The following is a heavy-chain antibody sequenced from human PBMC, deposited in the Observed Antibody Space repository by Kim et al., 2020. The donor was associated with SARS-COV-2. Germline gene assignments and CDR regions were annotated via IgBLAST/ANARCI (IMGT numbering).Heavy chain of an antibody. D-gene: IGHD2-21*01. V-gene: IGHV3-23*01. CDR3: VRDLTYDYSY. J-gene: IGHJ4*02. CDR2: ISNRESGDYP. CDR1: GFPFSSYA. Sequence: GGSLRLSCAASGFPFSSYAMSWVRQARGKGLEWVSTISNRESGDYPHYANSVKGRFTVSRDNSKSTLYLQMNSLRAEDTAVYYCVRDLTYDYSYWGQGTLVTVSS.